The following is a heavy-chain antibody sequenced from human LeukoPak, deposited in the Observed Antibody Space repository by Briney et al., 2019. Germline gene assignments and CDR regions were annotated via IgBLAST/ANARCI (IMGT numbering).Heavy chain of an antibody. CDR2: IIPIFGTA. CDR3: ARAGGYCSGGSCYPHFDY. D-gene: IGHD2-15*01. Sequence: ASVKVSCKASGYTFTSYAMNWVRQAPGQGLEWMGGIIPIFGTANYAQNFQGRVTITADESTSTAYMQLSSLRSEDTAVYYCARAGGYCSGGSCYPHFDYWGQGTLVTVSS. CDR1: GYTFTSYA. J-gene: IGHJ4*02. V-gene: IGHV1-69*13.